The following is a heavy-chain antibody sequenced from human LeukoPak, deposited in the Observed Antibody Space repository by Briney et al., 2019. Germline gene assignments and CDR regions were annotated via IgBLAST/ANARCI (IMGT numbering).Heavy chain of an antibody. D-gene: IGHD3-10*01. CDR2: IIPIFGTA. CDR1: GYTFTSYG. Sequence: SVKVSCKASGYTFTSYGISWVRQAPGQGLEWMGGIIPIFGTANYAQKFQGRVTITADESTSTAYMELSSLRSEDTAVYYCAREGTRSSFDYWGQGTLVTVSS. J-gene: IGHJ4*02. CDR3: AREGTRSSFDY. V-gene: IGHV1-69*13.